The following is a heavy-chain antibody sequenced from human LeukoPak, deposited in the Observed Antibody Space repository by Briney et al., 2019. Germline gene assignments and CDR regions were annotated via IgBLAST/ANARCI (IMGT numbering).Heavy chain of an antibody. D-gene: IGHD4-4*01. Sequence: GRSLRLSCAASGFTFSSYGMHWVRQAPGKGLEWVAIIWYDGGNIYYADSVKGRFTISRDNSKNTLYLQMNSLRAEDTAVYYCAKVLHSIQTLYYYYGMDVWGQGTTVTVSS. CDR1: GFTFSSYG. CDR2: IWYDGGNI. J-gene: IGHJ6*02. V-gene: IGHV3-33*06. CDR3: AKVLHSIQTLYYYYGMDV.